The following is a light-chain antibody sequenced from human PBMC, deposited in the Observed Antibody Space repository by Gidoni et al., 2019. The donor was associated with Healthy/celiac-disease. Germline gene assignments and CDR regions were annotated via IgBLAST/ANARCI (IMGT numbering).Light chain of an antibody. Sequence: DIQMTQPPSSLSASVGDRVTITCQASQDISNYLNWYQQKPGKAPKLLIYDASNLETGVPSRFSGSGSGTDFTFTISSLQPEDIATYYCQQYDNLPPSITFXQXTRLEIK. V-gene: IGKV1-33*01. CDR1: QDISNY. CDR3: QQYDNLPPSIT. CDR2: DAS. J-gene: IGKJ5*01.